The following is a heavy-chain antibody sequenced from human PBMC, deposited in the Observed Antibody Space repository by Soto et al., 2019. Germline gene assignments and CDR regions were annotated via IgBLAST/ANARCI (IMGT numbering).Heavy chain of an antibody. V-gene: IGHV3-74*03. J-gene: IGHJ4*02. Sequence: GSLRLWCAASGXSLSPYWMHWVRQATGRGLEWVSRLSSDGFGAAYADSVKGRVFISREIARNTLFMQMNIMRDDYTAVYYCARDLGGPDYWGRGTSGTVS. CDR3: ARDLGGPDY. CDR2: LSSDGFGA. CDR1: GXSLSPYW. D-gene: IGHD3-16*01.